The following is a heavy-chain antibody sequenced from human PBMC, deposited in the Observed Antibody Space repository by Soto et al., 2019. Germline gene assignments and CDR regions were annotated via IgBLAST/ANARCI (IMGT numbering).Heavy chain of an antibody. CDR3: SRVAGSGYYHFDN. D-gene: IGHD3-22*01. J-gene: IGHJ4*02. CDR1: GYTFTNLD. V-gene: IGHV1-3*01. Sequence: VASLKVSCKASGYTFTNLDIHWVRHAPGQRVEWMGGFNAGHTQYSHNFQGRVTISRDTSPTTAYMRPSSLSSEDTAEYYCSRVAGSGYYHFDNWGQGTLVTVSS. CDR2: FNAGHT.